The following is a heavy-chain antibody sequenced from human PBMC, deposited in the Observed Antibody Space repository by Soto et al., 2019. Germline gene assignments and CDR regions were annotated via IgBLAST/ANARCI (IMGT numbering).Heavy chain of an antibody. V-gene: IGHV4-30-4*02. CDR2: IYYGGNT. J-gene: IGHJ5*02. CDR1: GDSISSGYYF. CDR3: ARAIPRIAARLSWFDP. Sequence: SDTLSLTCTVSGDSISSGYYFWSWIRQPPGKGLEWIGYIYYGGNTDYNPSLKSRVTISVDTSKNQFSLKLSSVTAADTAVYYCARAIPRIAARLSWFDPWGQGTLVTVSS. D-gene: IGHD6-6*01.